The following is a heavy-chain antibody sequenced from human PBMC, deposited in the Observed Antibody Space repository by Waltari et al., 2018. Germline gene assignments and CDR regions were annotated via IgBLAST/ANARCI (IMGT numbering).Heavy chain of an antibody. Sequence: EVQLVESGGGLVQPGGSLRLSCAASGFTFSSYEMNWVRQAPGQGLEWVSYISSSGSTIDYADSVKGRFTISRDNAKNSLYLQMNSLRAEDTAVYYCARDGGGYSSSWLNYYYYYMDVWGKGTTVTVSS. J-gene: IGHJ6*03. CDR3: ARDGGGYSSSWLNYYYYYMDV. CDR1: GFTFSSYE. CDR2: ISSSGSTI. D-gene: IGHD6-13*01. V-gene: IGHV3-48*03.